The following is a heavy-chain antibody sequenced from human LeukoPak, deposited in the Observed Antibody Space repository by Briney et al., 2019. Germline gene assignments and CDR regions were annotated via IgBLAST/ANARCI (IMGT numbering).Heavy chain of an antibody. CDR3: AKVPPGTYQLLTNFDY. CDR2: IRYDGSNK. V-gene: IGHV3-30*02. D-gene: IGHD2-2*01. J-gene: IGHJ4*02. Sequence: PGGSLRLSCAASGFTFSSYGMHWVRQAPGKGLEWVAFIRYDGSNKYYADSVRGRFTISRDNSKNTLYLQMNSLRAEDTAVYYCAKVPPGTYQLLTNFDYWGQGTLVTVSS. CDR1: GFTFSSYG.